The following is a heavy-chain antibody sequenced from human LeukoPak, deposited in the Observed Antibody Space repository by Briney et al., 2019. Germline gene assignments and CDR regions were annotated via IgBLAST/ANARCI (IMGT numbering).Heavy chain of an antibody. D-gene: IGHD6-19*01. CDR3: AKVKYSSGWYVHRFDCDY. CDR1: GFTFRTYP. V-gene: IGHV3-30*04. CDR2: ISYDGSNR. J-gene: IGHJ4*02. Sequence: PGGSLRLSCAASGFTFRTYPMHWVRQAPGKGLEWVALISYDGSNRYYADSVKGRFTISRDNSKNTLYLQMNSLRAEDTAVYYCAKVKYSSGWYVHRFDCDYWGQGTLVTVSS.